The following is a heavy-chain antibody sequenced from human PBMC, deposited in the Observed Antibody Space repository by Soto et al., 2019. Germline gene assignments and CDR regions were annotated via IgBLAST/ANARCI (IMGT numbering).Heavy chain of an antibody. CDR2: ISYDGSNK. V-gene: IGHV3-30*18. D-gene: IGHD6-19*01. CDR1: GFIFSNYG. CDR3: AENNLGIPVAGIGY. Sequence: PGGSLRLSCAVSGFIFSNYGMHWVRQAPGKGLEWVAVISYDGSNKYYADSVKGRFTISRDDSKNTLYLQMNSLRTDDTAVYYCAENNLGIPVAGIGYWGQGSPVTVSS. J-gene: IGHJ4*02.